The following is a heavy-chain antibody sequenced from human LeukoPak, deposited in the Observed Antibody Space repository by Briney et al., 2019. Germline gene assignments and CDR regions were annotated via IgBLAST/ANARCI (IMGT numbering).Heavy chain of an antibody. J-gene: IGHJ5*02. V-gene: IGHV3-30-3*01. CDR2: ISYDGSNK. CDR3: ARATVVVTINWFDP. CDR1: EFTFSSFP. Sequence: SGGSLRLSCAASEFTFSSFPMHWVRQAPGKGLEWVAVISYDGSNKYYADSVKGRFTISRDNSKNTLYLQMYSLRTEDTAVYYCARATVVVTINWFDPWGRGTLVTVSS. D-gene: IGHD3-22*01.